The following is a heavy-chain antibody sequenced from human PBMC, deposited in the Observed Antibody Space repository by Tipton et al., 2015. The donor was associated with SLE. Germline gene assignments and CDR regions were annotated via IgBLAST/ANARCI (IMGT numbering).Heavy chain of an antibody. CDR2: MYSGGRI. CDR1: GFTFSGYG. CDR3: AKTLFGDYGDH. J-gene: IGHJ4*02. V-gene: IGHV3-NL1*01. Sequence: SLRLSCAASGFTFSGYGMHWVRQAPGKGLEWVSLMYSGGRIHYGDSVKGRFTISRDNSKSTLYLQMNSLRIDDTAVYYCAKTLFGDYGDHWGQGTLVTVSS. D-gene: IGHD3-10*01.